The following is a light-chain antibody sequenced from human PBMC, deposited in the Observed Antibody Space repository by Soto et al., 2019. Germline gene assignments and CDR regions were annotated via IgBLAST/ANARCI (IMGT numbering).Light chain of an antibody. V-gene: IGLV1-44*01. CDR3: AAWDDSLNVV. CDR2: SNN. Sequence: QSVLTQPPSASGTPGQRVTISCSGSSSNIGSNTVNWYQQLPETPPKLLIYSNNQRPSGVPDRFSGSKSGTSASLAISGLQSEDEADYYCAAWDDSLNVVFGGGTKLTVL. CDR1: SSNIGSNT. J-gene: IGLJ2*01.